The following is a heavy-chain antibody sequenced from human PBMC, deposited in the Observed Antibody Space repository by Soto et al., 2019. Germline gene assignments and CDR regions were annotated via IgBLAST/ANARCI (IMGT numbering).Heavy chain of an antibody. CDR3: AKVRLTDYLRYAPHL. V-gene: IGHV3-23*01. D-gene: IGHD2-8*01. CDR2: ISRNGDRK. Sequence: EVQLLESGGGLVQPGGSLRLAWAASGFTFNNYAMNWVRQAPGRGLEGVSIISRNGDRKYYADSVKGRFTISRDNSQNTVFLQMNSLRAEDTAIYFCAKVRLTDYLRYAPHLWGQGTLVTVSS. J-gene: IGHJ3*01. CDR1: GFTFNNYA.